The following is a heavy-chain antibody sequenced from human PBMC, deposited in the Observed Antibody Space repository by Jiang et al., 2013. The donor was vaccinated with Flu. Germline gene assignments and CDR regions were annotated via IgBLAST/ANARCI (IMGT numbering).Heavy chain of an antibody. CDR2: ISAYSGNT. D-gene: IGHD2-15*01. J-gene: IGHJ4*02. CDR1: GYTFTSYG. CDR3: ARGDVWGGYCGGGSCYSETSGDY. V-gene: IGHV1-18*04. Sequence: SGAEVKKPGASVRVSCKASGYTFTSYGISWVRQAPGQGLEWMGWISAYSGNTNYTQTLQGRVTMTTDTSTSTAYMELRSLRSDDTAVYYCARGDVWGGYCGGGSCYSETSGDYWGQGTLVTVSS.